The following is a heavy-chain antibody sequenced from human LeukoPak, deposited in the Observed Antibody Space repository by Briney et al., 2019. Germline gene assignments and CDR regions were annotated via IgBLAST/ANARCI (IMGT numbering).Heavy chain of an antibody. CDR3: ATGQTTAVLVDTLHF. D-gene: IGHD4-17*01. J-gene: IGHJ4*02. CDR1: GYTVTEFS. Sequence: ASVKVSCKVSGYTVTEFSIHWVRQAPGKGLEWMGGFDPDEAGTVFARKFQGRVTMTEDTSTNTAYMELTSLRSEDTAVYYCATGQTTAVLVDTLHFWGQGTLVTVSS. V-gene: IGHV1-24*01. CDR2: FDPDEAGT.